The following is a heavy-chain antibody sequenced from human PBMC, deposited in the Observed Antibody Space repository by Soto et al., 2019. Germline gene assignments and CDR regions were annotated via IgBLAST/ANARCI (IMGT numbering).Heavy chain of an antibody. V-gene: IGHV4-4*07. CDR1: GGSISNYY. D-gene: IGHD6-13*01. J-gene: IGHJ4*02. Sequence: QVQLQESGPGLVKPSETLSLTCTVSGGSISNYYWSWIRQPAGKGLERIGRIYTSGSTNYNPSLTSRVTMAVDMSKKQFSLKLSSVTGADTAVYYCARQTTYSSSWYDYWGQGTLVTVSS. CDR3: ARQTTYSSSWYDY. CDR2: IYTSGST.